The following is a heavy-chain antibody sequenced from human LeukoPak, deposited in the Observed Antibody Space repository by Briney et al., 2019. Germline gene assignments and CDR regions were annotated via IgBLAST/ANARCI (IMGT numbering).Heavy chain of an antibody. CDR1: GFPFSNYG. CDR2: ITGSGITT. Sequence: GGSLRLSWAASGFPFSNYGMNWVRQAPGKGLEWVSGITGSGITTYYGDSVKGRFTISRDNSKNTVYLQMNSLRAEDTAVYYCAKLDIVVVVAPTIFDYWGQGTLVTVSS. J-gene: IGHJ4*02. CDR3: AKLDIVVVVAPTIFDY. V-gene: IGHV3-23*01. D-gene: IGHD2-15*01.